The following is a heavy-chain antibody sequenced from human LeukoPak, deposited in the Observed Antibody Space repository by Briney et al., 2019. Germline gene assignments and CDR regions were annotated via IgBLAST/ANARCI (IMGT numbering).Heavy chain of an antibody. D-gene: IGHD3-9*01. J-gene: IGHJ4*02. CDR1: GYTFTSYG. Sequence: GASVKVSCKASGYTFTSYGISWVRQAPGQGLEWMGWISAYNGNTNYAQKLQGRVTMTTDTSTSTAYMELRSLRSDDTAVYYCARDYDILTGVREWDYWGQGTLVTVSS. V-gene: IGHV1-18*01. CDR3: ARDYDILTGVREWDY. CDR2: ISAYNGNT.